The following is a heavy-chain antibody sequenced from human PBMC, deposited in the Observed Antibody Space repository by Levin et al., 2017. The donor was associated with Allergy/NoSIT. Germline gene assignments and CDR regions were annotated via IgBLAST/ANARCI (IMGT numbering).Heavy chain of an antibody. CDR3: TTHFDSSGYYSLFAFDI. CDR2: IKSKTDGGTT. CDR1: GFTFSNAW. J-gene: IGHJ3*02. D-gene: IGHD3-22*01. V-gene: IGHV3-15*01. Sequence: PGGSLRLSCAASGFTFSNAWMSWVRQAPGKGLEWVGRIKSKTDGGTTDYAAPVKGRFTISRDDSKNTLYLQMNSLKTEDTAVYYCTTHFDSSGYYSLFAFDIWGQGTMVTVSS.